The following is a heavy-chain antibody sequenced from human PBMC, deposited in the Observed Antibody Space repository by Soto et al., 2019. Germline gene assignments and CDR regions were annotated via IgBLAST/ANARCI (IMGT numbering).Heavy chain of an antibody. V-gene: IGHV1-2*02. D-gene: IGHD6-19*01. J-gene: IGHJ4*02. CDR2: INPNSGGT. CDR1: GYTFSGFY. Sequence: ASVKVSCKASGYTFSGFYMHWVRQAPGQGLEWMGWINPNSGGTKSAEKFQGRVTMTRNTSISTAYMELSRLTSDDTAVYYCASAAVTGTAGLDFWGQGTQVTVSS. CDR3: ASAAVTGTAGLDF.